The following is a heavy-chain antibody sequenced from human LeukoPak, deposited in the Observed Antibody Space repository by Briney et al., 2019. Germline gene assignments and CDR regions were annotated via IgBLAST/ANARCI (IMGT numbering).Heavy chain of an antibody. D-gene: IGHD3-10*01. CDR2: INSDGGTT. V-gene: IGHV3-20*04. CDR3: ATDSYVSGSYYRLFY. J-gene: IGHJ4*02. Sequence: PGGSLRLSCAASGFTLDDYGMSWVRQAPGKGLEWVSGINSDGGTTTYADSVKGRFTISRDNAKNTLYLQMNNLRAEDTAIYYCATDSYVSGSYYRLFYWGQGTLVTVSS. CDR1: GFTLDDYG.